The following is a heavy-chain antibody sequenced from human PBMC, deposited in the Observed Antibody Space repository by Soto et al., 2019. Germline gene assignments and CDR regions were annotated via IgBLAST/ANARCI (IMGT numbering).Heavy chain of an antibody. CDR1: GYTFINFG. D-gene: IGHD3-3*01. CDR3: ARDPRTVTVFGVAGWFAP. V-gene: IGHV1-18*01. CDR2: ISPHNNDA. Sequence: QAQLVQSEAEVKKPGASVKVSCKASGYTFINFGVSWLRQAPGQGPEWLGWISPHNNDAIYVHHLQGRLTLTTDTSTSTSYMELSSLRSDDTAVYYCARDPRTVTVFGVAGWFAPWGQGTLVTVSS. J-gene: IGHJ5*02.